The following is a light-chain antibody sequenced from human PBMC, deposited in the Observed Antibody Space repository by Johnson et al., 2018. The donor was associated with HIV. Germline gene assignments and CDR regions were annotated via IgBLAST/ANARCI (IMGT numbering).Light chain of an antibody. CDR2: DNN. CDR3: GIWESRLSDDVDYDAGRCDRLLIAYV. Sequence: QSVLTQPPSVSAAPGQKVTISCSGSSSNIGNNYVSWYQQLPGTAPKLLIYDNNKRPSGIPDRFSGSKSGTSATLGITGRQTGEEADYYCGIWESRLSDDVDYDAGRCDRLLIAYVFGTVT. V-gene: IGLV1-51*01. J-gene: IGLJ1*01. CDR1: SSNIGNNY.